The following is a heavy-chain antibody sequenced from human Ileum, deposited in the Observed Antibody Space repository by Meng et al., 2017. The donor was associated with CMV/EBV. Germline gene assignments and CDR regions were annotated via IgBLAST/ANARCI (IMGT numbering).Heavy chain of an antibody. D-gene: IGHD3-10*01. J-gene: IGHJ4*02. CDR3: ARDPDHGHGGSGRCLDS. V-gene: IGHV3-21*01. CDR2: ITGDSNVI. Sequence: GESLKISCAASGFTLSSYNMHWVRQAPGGGLEWVSFITGDSNVIRYADSVKGQFSISRDNAKNSLYLQMNSLRAADTALYYCARDPDHGHGGSGRCLDSWGQGTLVTVSS. CDR1: GFTLSSYN.